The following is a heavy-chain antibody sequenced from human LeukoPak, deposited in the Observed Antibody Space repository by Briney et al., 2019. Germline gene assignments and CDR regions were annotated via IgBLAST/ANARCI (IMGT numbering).Heavy chain of an antibody. J-gene: IGHJ3*02. CDR1: GFTFSSYA. D-gene: IGHD4-17*01. CDR2: IRGGGVST. CDR3: ARDPNGDYIGAFDM. Sequence: GGSLRLSCAASGFTFSSYAMFWVRQTPNKGLEWVSSIRGGGVSTYYADSVKDRFTTSRDDSKDTLYLQMNSLRAEDTALYYCARDPNGDYIGAFDMWGQGTVVAVSS. V-gene: IGHV3-23*01.